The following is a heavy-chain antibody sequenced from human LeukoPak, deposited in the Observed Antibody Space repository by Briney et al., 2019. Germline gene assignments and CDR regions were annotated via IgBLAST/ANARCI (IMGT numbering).Heavy chain of an antibody. Sequence: KPSQTLSLTCTVSGGSISSYYWNWIRQPPGKGLEWLGYIYYSGSTNYNPSLKSRVTISVDTSKNQFSLNLTSVTAADTAVYYCARFTPQGYGWGGYNRFDPWGQGRLVTVSS. CDR1: GGSISSYY. CDR3: ARFTPQGYGWGGYNRFDP. CDR2: IYYSGST. J-gene: IGHJ5*02. V-gene: IGHV4-59*01. D-gene: IGHD3-16*01.